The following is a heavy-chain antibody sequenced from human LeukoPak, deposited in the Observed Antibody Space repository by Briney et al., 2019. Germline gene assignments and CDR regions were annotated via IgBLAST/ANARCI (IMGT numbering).Heavy chain of an antibody. CDR3: ARVRRSGTFYYYYYMDV. J-gene: IGHJ6*03. Sequence: PGGSLRLSCAASGFTFSSYSMNWVRQAPGKGLEWVSSISSSSSYIYYADSVKGRFTISRDNAKNSLYLQMNSLRAEDTAVYYCARVRRSGTFYYYYYMDVWGKGTTVTVSS. CDR1: GFTFSSYS. CDR2: ISSSSSYI. V-gene: IGHV3-21*01. D-gene: IGHD2-15*01.